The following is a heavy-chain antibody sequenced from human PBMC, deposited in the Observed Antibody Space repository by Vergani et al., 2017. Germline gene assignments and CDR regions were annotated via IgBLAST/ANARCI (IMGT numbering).Heavy chain of an antibody. CDR3: ARKDCTNGVCYTGQAH. V-gene: IGHV3-21*05. CDR1: GFTFSSYA. Sequence: EVQLVESGGGLVKPGGSLRLSCAASGFTFSSYAMHWVRQAPGKGLEWVSYISSSSSYTNYADSVKGRFTISRDNAKNSLYLQMNSLRAEDTAVYYCARKDCTNGVCYTGQAHWGQGTLVTVSS. D-gene: IGHD2-8*01. J-gene: IGHJ4*02. CDR2: ISSSSSYT.